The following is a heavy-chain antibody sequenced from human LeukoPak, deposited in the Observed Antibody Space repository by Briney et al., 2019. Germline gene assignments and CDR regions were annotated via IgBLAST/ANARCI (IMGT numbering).Heavy chain of an antibody. J-gene: IGHJ4*02. CDR1: GFTFDDYA. Sequence: SLRLSCAASGFTFDDYAMHWVRQAPGKGLEWVSGISWNSGSIGYADSVKGRFTISRDNDKNSLYLQMNSLRAEDTALYYCAKGYTYYYDSSGYSNYFDYWGQGTLVTVSS. CDR2: ISWNSGSI. CDR3: AKGYTYYYDSSGYSNYFDY. D-gene: IGHD3-22*01. V-gene: IGHV3-9*01.